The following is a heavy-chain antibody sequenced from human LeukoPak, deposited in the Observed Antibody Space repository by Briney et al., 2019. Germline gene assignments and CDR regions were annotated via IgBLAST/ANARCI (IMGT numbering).Heavy chain of an antibody. V-gene: IGHV4-34*01. CDR2: INHSGRT. CDR3: ARGPDIVVVPAATMGDY. D-gene: IGHD2-2*01. CDR1: GGSFSGYY. J-gene: IGHJ4*02. Sequence: PSETLSLTCAGHGGSFSGYYWSWIRQPPGKGLEWIGEINHSGRTNYNPSLKSRVTISVDTSRNQFSLKLSSVTAADTAVYYCARGPDIVVVPAATMGDYWGQGTLVTVSS.